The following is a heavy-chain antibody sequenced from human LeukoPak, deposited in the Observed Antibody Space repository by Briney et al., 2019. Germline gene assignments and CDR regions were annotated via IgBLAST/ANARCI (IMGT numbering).Heavy chain of an antibody. CDR2: VFSSGST. CDR3: ARHWADFWSGYYTPLFDY. J-gene: IGHJ4*02. Sequence: SETLSLTCTVSGGSISIYYWSWIRQPAGKGLEWIGRVFSSGSTNYNPSLKSRVTMSVDTSKNQFSLKLSSVTAADTAVYYCARHWADFWSGYYTPLFDYWGQGTLVTVSS. CDR1: GGSISIYY. V-gene: IGHV4-4*07. D-gene: IGHD3-3*01.